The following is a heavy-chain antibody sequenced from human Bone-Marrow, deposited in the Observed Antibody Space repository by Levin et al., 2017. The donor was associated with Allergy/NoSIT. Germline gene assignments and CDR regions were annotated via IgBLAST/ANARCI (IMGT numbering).Heavy chain of an antibody. Sequence: GGSLRLSCAASGFSISSYTMVWVRQAPGKGLEWVSSISSSSSYIYYADSVRGRFTISRDNAQNSMFLQMNSLRSEDTAIYYCATRRDCAAGNCYYEYCEDWGQGALVTVSS. V-gene: IGHV3-21*01. CDR1: GFSISSYT. J-gene: IGHJ1*01. D-gene: IGHD2-15*01. CDR2: ISSSSSYI. CDR3: ATRRDCAAGNCYYEYCED.